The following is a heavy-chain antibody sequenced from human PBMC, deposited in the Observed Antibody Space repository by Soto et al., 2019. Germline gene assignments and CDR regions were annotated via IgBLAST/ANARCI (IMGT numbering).Heavy chain of an antibody. CDR2: IYYNGNT. Sequence: QVQLHESGTGLVKSSETLSLMCSVSGGSVSSGSFYWSWIRQPPGKGLEWIGHIYYNGNTKYSPSLKSRLTISVDTSNNRFSLILRSVTAADTAVYFCARLYYSAHSGSYYFDYWGQGAPVTVSS. V-gene: IGHV4-61*01. CDR1: GGSVSSGSFY. J-gene: IGHJ4*02. D-gene: IGHD1-26*01. CDR3: ARLYYSAHSGSYYFDY.